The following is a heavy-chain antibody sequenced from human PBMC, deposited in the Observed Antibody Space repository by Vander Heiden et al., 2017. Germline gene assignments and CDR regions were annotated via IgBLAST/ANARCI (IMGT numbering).Heavy chain of an antibody. Sequence: EVQLLKSGGDLVQPGGALTLPCAASGFNFNNYALSWVRQAPGKGLEWVSTISRSGATTYYSDSVKGRFTVSRNNSKNSLYLRMNTVRAEDTALYYCARSPISVTGFFDSWGQGTLVTVSS. J-gene: IGHJ4*02. CDR2: ISRSGATT. D-gene: IGHD6-19*01. CDR3: ARSPISVTGFFDS. CDR1: GFNFNNYA. V-gene: IGHV3-23*01.